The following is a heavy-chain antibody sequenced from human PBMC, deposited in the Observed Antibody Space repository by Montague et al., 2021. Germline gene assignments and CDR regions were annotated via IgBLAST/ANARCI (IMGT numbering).Heavy chain of an antibody. CDR1: GFTFSNYW. Sequence: SLRLSCAASGFTFSNYWMSWVRQAPGKGLEWVANIKQDGSEKHYVDSVKGRFTISRDNAKNSPYLQMNSLRAEDTAVYFCARDQGQGYCGGDCYVGLDYWAREPWSPSPQ. D-gene: IGHD2-21*01. CDR3: ARDQGQGYCGGDCYVGLDY. CDR2: IKQDGSEK. V-gene: IGHV3-7*01. J-gene: IGHJ4*02.